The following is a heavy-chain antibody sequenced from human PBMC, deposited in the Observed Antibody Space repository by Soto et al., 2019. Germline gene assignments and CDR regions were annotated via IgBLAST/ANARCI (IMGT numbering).Heavy chain of an antibody. CDR3: ARNTAGPNPFDP. Sequence: SQTLSLTCAISGGSVSSNRAAWNWIRQSPSRGLEWLGRTYYRSKWYNDYAISVKSRITINPDTSKTQFSLQLNSVPPEDTAVYYCARNTAGPNPFDPWGKGTLVSVSS. V-gene: IGHV6-1*01. CDR2: TYYRSKWYN. D-gene: IGHD6-25*01. J-gene: IGHJ5*02. CDR1: GGSVSSNRAA.